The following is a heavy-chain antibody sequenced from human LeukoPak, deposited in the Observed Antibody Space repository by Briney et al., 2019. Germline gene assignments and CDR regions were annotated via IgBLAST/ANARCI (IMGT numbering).Heavy chain of an antibody. V-gene: IGHV1-2*06. CDR3: ARVGRGRWLQNNWFDP. J-gene: IGHJ5*02. Sequence: GASVKVSCKASGYTFTGYYMHWVRPAPGQGLEWMGRINPNSGGTNYAQKFQGRVTMTRDTSISTAYMELGRLRSDDTAVYYCARVGRGRWLQNNWFDPWGQGTLVTVSS. CDR1: GYTFTGYY. D-gene: IGHD5-24*01. CDR2: INPNSGGT.